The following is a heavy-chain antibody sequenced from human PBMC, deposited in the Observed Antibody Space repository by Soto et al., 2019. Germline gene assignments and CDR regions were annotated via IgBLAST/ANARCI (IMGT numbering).Heavy chain of an antibody. J-gene: IGHJ5*02. V-gene: IGHV4-39*01. CDR3: ATNASPHLGILKRIPPDP. Sequence: SETLSLTCTVAGGSISSSSYYWGWIRQPPGKGLEWIGSIYYSGSTYYNPSLKSRVTISVDTSKNQFSLKLSSVTAADTAVYYPATNASPHLGILKRIPPDPWGQGTLVTPS. CDR2: IYYSGST. D-gene: IGHD7-27*01. CDR1: GGSISSSSYY.